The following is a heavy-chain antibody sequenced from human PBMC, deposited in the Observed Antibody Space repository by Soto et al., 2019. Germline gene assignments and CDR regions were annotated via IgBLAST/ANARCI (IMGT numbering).Heavy chain of an antibody. CDR3: AKGTAITIFGVVTYDV. Sequence: PGGSLRLSCAASGFTFSSYAMSWVRQAPGKGLEWVSAISGSGGSTYYADSVKGRFTISRDNSKNTLYLQMNSLRAEDTAVYYCAKGTAITIFGVVTYDVWGQGTLVTVSS. CDR2: ISGSGGST. V-gene: IGHV3-23*01. J-gene: IGHJ4*02. D-gene: IGHD3-3*01. CDR1: GFTFSSYA.